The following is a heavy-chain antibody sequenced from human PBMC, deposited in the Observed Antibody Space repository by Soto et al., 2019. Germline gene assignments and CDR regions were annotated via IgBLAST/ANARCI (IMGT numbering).Heavy chain of an antibody. V-gene: IGHV1-69*13. CDR2: IIPIFGTA. Sequence: SVKVSCKASGGTFSSYAISWVRQAPGQGLEWMGGIIPIFGTANYAQKFQGRVTITADESTSTAYMELSSLRSEDTAVYYCARDRAAGSYFGFDYWGQGTLVTVSS. D-gene: IGHD1-26*01. CDR1: GGTFSSYA. CDR3: ARDRAAGSYFGFDY. J-gene: IGHJ4*02.